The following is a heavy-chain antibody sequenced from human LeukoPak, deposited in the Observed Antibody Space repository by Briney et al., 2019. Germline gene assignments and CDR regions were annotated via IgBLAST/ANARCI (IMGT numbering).Heavy chain of an antibody. CDR2: INPNSGGT. CDR1: GYTFTGYY. CDR3: ARAEHYYYYMDV. J-gene: IGHJ6*03. Sequence: ASVKVSCKASGYTFTGYYMHWVRQAPGQGLEWMGWINPNSGGTNYAQKFQGRVTMTRDTSISTAYMELSRLRSDDTAVYYCARAEHYYYYMDVWGKGTTVNVSS. V-gene: IGHV1-2*02.